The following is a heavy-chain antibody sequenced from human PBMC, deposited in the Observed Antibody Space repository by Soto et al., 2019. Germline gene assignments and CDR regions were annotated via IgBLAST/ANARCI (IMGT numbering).Heavy chain of an antibody. V-gene: IGHV3-74*03. CDR2: INPDGSSI. CDR1: GFTFSNYW. CDR3: AGDRNWGFDY. Sequence: PWLSLRLSCAASGFTFSNYWMEWVRQAPGTVLVWGSRINPDGSSIKYADSLKVRFTISRDNAKNTLYLQMKSLRAGYTSVYYWAGDRNWGFDYWAQGTLVTVSS. D-gene: IGHD7-27*01. J-gene: IGHJ4*02.